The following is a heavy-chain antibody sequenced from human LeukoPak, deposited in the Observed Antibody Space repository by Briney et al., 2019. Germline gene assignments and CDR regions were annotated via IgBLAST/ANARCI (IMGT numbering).Heavy chain of an antibody. Sequence: ASVKVSCKASGYTFTSYAMNWVRQAPGQGLELMGWINTNTGNPTYAQGFTGRFVFSLDTSVSTAYLQISSLKAEDTAVYYCARVRSGWPHDAFDIWGQGTMVTVSS. J-gene: IGHJ3*02. CDR3: ARVRSGWPHDAFDI. CDR1: GYTFTSYA. D-gene: IGHD6-19*01. CDR2: INTNTGNP. V-gene: IGHV7-4-1*02.